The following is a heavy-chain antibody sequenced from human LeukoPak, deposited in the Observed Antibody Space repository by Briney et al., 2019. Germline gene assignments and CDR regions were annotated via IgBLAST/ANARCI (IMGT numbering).Heavy chain of an antibody. CDR3: ARARTRIVGATIHYYYGMDV. V-gene: IGHV3-21*01. D-gene: IGHD1-26*01. J-gene: IGHJ6*02. CDR2: ISSSSTYI. Sequence: GGSLRLSCAASGLTFSTYSMNWVRQAPGKGLEWVSSISSSSTYIYYADSVKGRFTISRDNAKNSLSLQMNSLRAEDTAVYYCARARTRIVGATIHYYYGMDVWGQGTTVTVSS. CDR1: GLTFSTYS.